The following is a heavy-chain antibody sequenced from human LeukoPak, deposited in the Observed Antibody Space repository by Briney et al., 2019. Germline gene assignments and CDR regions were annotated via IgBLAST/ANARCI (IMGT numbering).Heavy chain of an antibody. Sequence: PSETLSLTCAVYGGSFSGYYWSWIRQPPGKGLEWIGEINHSGSTNQNPSLKSRVTISVDTSKNQFSLKLSSVTAADTAAYFCARVKRKYQLLKPLDETASHYFDYWGQGTLVTVSS. CDR1: GGSFSGYY. D-gene: IGHD2-2*01. V-gene: IGHV4-34*01. CDR3: ARVKRKYQLLKPLDETASHYFDY. J-gene: IGHJ4*02. CDR2: INHSGST.